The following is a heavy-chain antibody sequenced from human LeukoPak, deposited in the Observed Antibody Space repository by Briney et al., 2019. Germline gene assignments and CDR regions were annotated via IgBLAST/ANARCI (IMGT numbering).Heavy chain of an antibody. J-gene: IGHJ5*02. Sequence: SETLSLTCTVSGGSISGYSWTWIRQPPGQGLEWIGYFHNSRTTSYNPSLTGRVIISVDTAMDQISLKLNSVTAADTAVYYCARGHLDLSPWGQGTLVTVSS. CDR1: GGSISGYS. D-gene: IGHD2/OR15-2a*01. CDR2: FHNSRTT. V-gene: IGHV4-59*01. CDR3: ARGHLDLSP.